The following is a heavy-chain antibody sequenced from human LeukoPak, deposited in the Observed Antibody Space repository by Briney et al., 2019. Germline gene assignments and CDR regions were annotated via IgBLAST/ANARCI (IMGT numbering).Heavy chain of an antibody. CDR2: ISGSGGST. CDR1: GFTFSTYA. Sequence: PGGSLRLSCAASGFTFSTYAMSWVRQAPGTGLEWVSAISGSGGSTYYADSVKGRFTISRDNSKNTLSLQMNSLRAEDTAVYYCARTPSGGAISGVVIVNFYYSYMDVWGKGTTVTISS. V-gene: IGHV3-23*01. CDR3: ARTPSGGAISGVVIVNFYYSYMDV. J-gene: IGHJ6*03. D-gene: IGHD3-3*01.